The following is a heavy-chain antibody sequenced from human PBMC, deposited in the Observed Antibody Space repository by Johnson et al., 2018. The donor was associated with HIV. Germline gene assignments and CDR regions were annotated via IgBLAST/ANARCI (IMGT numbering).Heavy chain of an antibody. V-gene: IGHV3-30-3*01. D-gene: IGHD1-14*01. CDR1: GFTFSSYA. CDR2: ISYDGSNK. Sequence: QVQLVESGGGVVQPGRSLRLSCAASGFTFSSYAMHWVRQAPGKGLEWVAVISYDGSNKYYADSVKGRFTISRDNSKNTLYLQMNSLRAGDTAVYYCARAFGSAFDIWGQGTMVTVSS. J-gene: IGHJ3*02. CDR3: ARAFGSAFDI.